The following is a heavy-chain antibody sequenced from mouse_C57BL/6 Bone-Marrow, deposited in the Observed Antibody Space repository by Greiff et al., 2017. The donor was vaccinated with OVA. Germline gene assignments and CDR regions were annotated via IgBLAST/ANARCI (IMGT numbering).Heavy chain of an antibody. V-gene: IGHV1-50*01. CDR3: ARGPTAFDY. D-gene: IGHD1-2*01. J-gene: IGHJ2*01. CDR1: GYTFTSYW. CDR2: IDPSDSYT. Sequence: VQLQQPGAELVKPGASVKLSCKASGYTFTSYWMQWVKQRPGQGLEWIGEIDPSDSYTNYNQKFKGKATLTVDTSSSTAYMQLSSLTSEDSAVYYCARGPTAFDYWGQGTTLTVSS.